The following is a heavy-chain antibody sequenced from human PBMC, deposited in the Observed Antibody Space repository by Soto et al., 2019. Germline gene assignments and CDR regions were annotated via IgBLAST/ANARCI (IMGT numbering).Heavy chain of an antibody. V-gene: IGHV4-31*03. Sequence: QVQLQESGPGLVKPSQTLSLTCTVSGGSISSGGYYWSWIRQHPGKGLEWIGYIYYSGSTYYNPSRKSRVTISVDTSKNQFSLKLSSVTAADTAVYYCARDQAQQQLYFDYWGQGTLVTVSS. D-gene: IGHD6-13*01. CDR2: IYYSGST. CDR1: GGSISSGGYY. J-gene: IGHJ4*02. CDR3: ARDQAQQQLYFDY.